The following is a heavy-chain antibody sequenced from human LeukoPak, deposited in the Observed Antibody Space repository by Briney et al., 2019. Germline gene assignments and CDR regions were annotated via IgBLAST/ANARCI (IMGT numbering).Heavy chain of an antibody. J-gene: IGHJ4*02. D-gene: IGHD1-1*01. Sequence: GGSLTLSWAASGSSFTPIYLSWFGKAQGQGLGWVSVLYSSGYTKYADSVKGRFSISRDTSENTLSLHMNSLRAEDSAVYYCAKEGDDGGYFDYWGQGTLVTVSS. CDR1: GSSFTPIY. CDR3: AKEGDDGGYFDY. V-gene: IGHV3-66*01. CDR2: LYSSGYT.